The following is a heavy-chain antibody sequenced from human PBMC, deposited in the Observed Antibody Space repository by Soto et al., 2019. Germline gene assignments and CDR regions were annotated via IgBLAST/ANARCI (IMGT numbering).Heavy chain of an antibody. D-gene: IGHD1-26*01. J-gene: IGHJ5*02. V-gene: IGHV4-59*01. CDR3: ARGGGYQYNWFDT. CDR2: IYYSGST. Sequence: PSETLSLTCTVSGGSISSYYWSLIRQPPGKGLEWIGYIYYSGSTNYNPSLKSRVTISVDTSKNQFSLKLSSVTAADTAVYYCARGGGYQYNWFDTWGQGTLVTVSS. CDR1: GGSISSYY.